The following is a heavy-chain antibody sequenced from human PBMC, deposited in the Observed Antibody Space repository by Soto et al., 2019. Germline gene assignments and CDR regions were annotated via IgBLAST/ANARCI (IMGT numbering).Heavy chain of an antibody. D-gene: IGHD1-26*01. CDR3: ARAQVPPTWGYYYGMDV. CDR2: IIPIFGTA. CDR1: GGTFSSYA. V-gene: IGHV1-69*13. Sequence: VASVKVSCKASGGTFSSYAISWVRQAPGQGLEWMGGIIPIFGTANYAQKFQGRVTITADESTSTAYMELSSLRSEDTAVYYCARAQVPPTWGYYYGMDVWGQGTTVTVSS. J-gene: IGHJ6*02.